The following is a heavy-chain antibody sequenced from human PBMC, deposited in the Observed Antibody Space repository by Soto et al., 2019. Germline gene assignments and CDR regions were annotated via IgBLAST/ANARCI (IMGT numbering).Heavy chain of an antibody. CDR2: ISSSSSYI. Sequence: EVQLVESGGGLVKPGGSLRLSCAASGFTFSSYSMNWVRQAPGKGLEWVSSISSSSSYIYYADSVKGRFTISRDNAKNSLYLQMNSLRAEDTAVYYCARDVEEMATIFAYWGQGTLVTVSS. CDR3: ARDVEEMATIFAY. D-gene: IGHD5-12*01. CDR1: GFTFSSYS. J-gene: IGHJ4*02. V-gene: IGHV3-21*01.